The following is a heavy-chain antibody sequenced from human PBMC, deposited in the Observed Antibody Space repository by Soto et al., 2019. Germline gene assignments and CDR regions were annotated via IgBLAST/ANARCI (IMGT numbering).Heavy chain of an antibody. CDR3: ARDYYFRSGSVDY. D-gene: IGHD3-10*01. J-gene: IGHJ4*02. CDR1: GFTFSSHW. Sequence: EVQLVESGGGLVQPGGSLRHSCAASGFTFSSHWMSWVRQAPGKGLEWVANVNLDGSEKYYVDSVKGRFTISRDNAKNSLYLQMNSLRAEDTAVYYCARDYYFRSGSVDYWGQGTLVTVSS. CDR2: VNLDGSEK. V-gene: IGHV3-7*01.